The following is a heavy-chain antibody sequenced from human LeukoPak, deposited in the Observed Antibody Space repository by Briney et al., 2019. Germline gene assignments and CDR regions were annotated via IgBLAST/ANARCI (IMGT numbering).Heavy chain of an antibody. CDR2: ISSSGSTI. V-gene: IGHV3-11*01. CDR3: ARDRHYDSSGYYYP. CDR1: GFIFNNAY. J-gene: IGHJ5*02. D-gene: IGHD3-22*01. Sequence: GGSLRLSCAASGFIFNNAYMCWVRQAPGKGLEWVSYISSSGSTIYYADSVKGRFTISRDNAKNSLSLQMNSLRAEDTAVYYCARDRHYDSSGYYYPWGQGTLVTVSS.